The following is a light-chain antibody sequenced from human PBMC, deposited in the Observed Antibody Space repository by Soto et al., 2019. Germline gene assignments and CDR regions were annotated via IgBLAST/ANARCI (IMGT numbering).Light chain of an antibody. J-gene: IGLJ1*01. CDR3: TRCSRSSTPYV. CDR1: SSDVGGYNY. V-gene: IGLV2-14*01. CDR2: DVS. Sequence: QSVETHLGSESRSPGQSINNYCTGNSSDVGGYNYVSWYQQHPGKAPKLMIYDVSNRPSGVSNRFSGSKSGNKASLTISGLQVEYAADYRYTRCSRSSTPYVFAPGSKVAV.